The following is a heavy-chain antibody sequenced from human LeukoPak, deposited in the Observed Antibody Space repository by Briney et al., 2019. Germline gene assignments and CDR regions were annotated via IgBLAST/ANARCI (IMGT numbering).Heavy chain of an antibody. CDR1: GGSFSSYY. V-gene: IGHV4-34*01. CDR3: AILGYCSSASCYAIPI. Sequence: PSETLSLTCAVYGGSFSSYYWTWVRQPPGKGLEWIGEITHRGTTHYNPSLKSRVTISADTQFALKLTSATAADTAVYYCAILGYCSSASCYAIPIWGQGSLVTVSS. CDR2: ITHRGTT. D-gene: IGHD2-2*01. J-gene: IGHJ4*02.